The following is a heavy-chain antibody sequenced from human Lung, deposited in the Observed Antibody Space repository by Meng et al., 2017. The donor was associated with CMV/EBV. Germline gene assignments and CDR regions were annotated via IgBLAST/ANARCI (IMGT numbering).Heavy chain of an antibody. D-gene: IGHD2-2*01. CDR3: ARTRIEVEPDGRKIKYCNYGIDV. J-gene: IGHJ6*02. V-gene: IGHV1-8*01. CDR1: GYTXTTYD. Sequence: ASXXVSXKASGYTXTTYDINWVRQATGQGLEWMGWMNPNSGNTGYAQRFQGRVTLTRVTSIRTASMELSSLTSDDTAVYYCARTRIEVEPDGRKIKYCNYGIDVWXQGTTVTVSS. CDR2: MNPNSGNT.